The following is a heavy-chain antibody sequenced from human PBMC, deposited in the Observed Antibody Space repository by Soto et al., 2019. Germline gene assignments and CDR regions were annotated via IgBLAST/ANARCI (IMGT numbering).Heavy chain of an antibody. J-gene: IGHJ4*02. CDR3: AGRNIAVAGIDY. V-gene: IGHV4-4*02. D-gene: IGHD6-19*01. CDR2: IYHSGST. Sequence: QVQLQESGPGLVKPSGTLSLTCAVSGGSISSSNWWSWVRQPPGKGLEWIGEIYHSGSTNYNPSLKSRVTLSVDKSTNQFSLKRSAVTAADTAVYYCAGRNIAVAGIDYWGQGALVTVSS. CDR1: GGSISSSNW.